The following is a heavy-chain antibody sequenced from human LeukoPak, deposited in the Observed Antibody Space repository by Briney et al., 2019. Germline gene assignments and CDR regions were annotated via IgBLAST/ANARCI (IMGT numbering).Heavy chain of an antibody. Sequence: PSETLSLTCAVSGGSFSGYYWSWIRQSPGKGLEWIGEINHSGSTNYSPSLKSRVTISRDTSKNQFSLKLNSVTAADTAVYYCATTQGYWGQGTLVTVSS. CDR3: ATTQGY. CDR2: INHSGST. CDR1: GGSFSGYY. V-gene: IGHV4-34*01. J-gene: IGHJ4*02.